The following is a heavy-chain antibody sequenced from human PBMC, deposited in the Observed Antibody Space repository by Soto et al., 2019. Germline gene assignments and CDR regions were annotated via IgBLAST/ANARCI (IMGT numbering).Heavy chain of an antibody. CDR1: RDSISTYY. J-gene: IGHJ5*02. CDR3: ARYYFESSGYYYGWCDP. CDR2: IYYTGNT. V-gene: IGHV4-59*01. Sequence: PSVTLSLTCTVARDSISTYYWSWTRQPPGKGLEWIAYIYYTGNTYYSPSLKSRVSISMDTSKNQFSLKRSSVTAADTAVCYWARYYFESSGYYYGWCDPCRRGTLGTVGS. D-gene: IGHD3-22*01.